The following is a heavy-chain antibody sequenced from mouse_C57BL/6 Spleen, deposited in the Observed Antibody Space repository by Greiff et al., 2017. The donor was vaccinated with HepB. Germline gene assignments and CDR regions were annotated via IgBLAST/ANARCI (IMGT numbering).Heavy chain of an antibody. V-gene: IGHV3-8*01. J-gene: IGHJ2*01. D-gene: IGHD1-1*01. CDR2: ISYSGST. Sequence: VQLQQSGPGLAKPSQTLSLTCSVTGYSITSDYWNWIRKFPGNKLEYMGYISYSGSTYYNPSLKSRISITRDTSKNQYYLQLNSVTTEDTATYYCARYGPGHYYGSSYPYYFDYWGQGTTLTVSS. CDR1: GYSITSDY. CDR3: ARYGPGHYYGSSYPYYFDY.